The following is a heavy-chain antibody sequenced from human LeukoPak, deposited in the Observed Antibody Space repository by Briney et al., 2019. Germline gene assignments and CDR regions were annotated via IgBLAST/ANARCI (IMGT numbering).Heavy chain of an antibody. CDR2: ISYTGST. CDR1: GDSISSYF. V-gene: IGHV4-59*08. D-gene: IGHD4-23*01. Sequence: SETLSLTCTVSGDSISSYFWSWIRQPPGKGLEWIGYISYTGSTRYNPSLKGRVTISIDTSKNQFSLKLSSVTAADTAVYYCATLTTVVTPSLFDYWGQGSLVTVSS. CDR3: ATLTTVVTPSLFDY. J-gene: IGHJ4*02.